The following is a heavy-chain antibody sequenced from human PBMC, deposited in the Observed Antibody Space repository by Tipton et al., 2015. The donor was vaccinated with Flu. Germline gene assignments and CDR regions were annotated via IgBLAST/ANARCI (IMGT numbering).Heavy chain of an antibody. D-gene: IGHD3-22*01. CDR1: GGSINRYY. Sequence: TLSLTCNVSGGSINRYYWSWIRQSVGKGPEWIGRTHTNGNTNYNSTFGSRLTMPLDTSKSQFSMTLTSVTVADTAVYYCASGNFYDSSGYFAFWGQGILVTVSS. CDR2: THTNGNT. J-gene: IGHJ4*02. V-gene: IGHV4-4*07. CDR3: ASGNFYDSSGYFAF.